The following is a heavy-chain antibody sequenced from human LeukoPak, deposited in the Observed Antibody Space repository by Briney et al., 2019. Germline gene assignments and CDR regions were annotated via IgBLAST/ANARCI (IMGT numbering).Heavy chain of an antibody. Sequence: GGSLRLSCAASGFTFSSCAMSWVRQAPGKGLKWVSAISGSGGSTYYADSVKGRFTISRDDSKNTLYLQMNSLRAEDTAVYYCAKVPQRYCSGGSCYLDYWGQGTLVTVSS. CDR1: GFTFSSCA. D-gene: IGHD2-15*01. V-gene: IGHV3-23*01. J-gene: IGHJ4*02. CDR2: ISGSGGST. CDR3: AKVPQRYCSGGSCYLDY.